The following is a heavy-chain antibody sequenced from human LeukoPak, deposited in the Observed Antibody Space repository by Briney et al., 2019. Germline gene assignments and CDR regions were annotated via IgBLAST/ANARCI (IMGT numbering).Heavy chain of an antibody. V-gene: IGHV3-15*07. J-gene: IGHJ4*02. D-gene: IGHD3-3*02. CDR1: GFIVTNAW. CDR3: TTGIRGD. Sequence: GSLRLSCAASGFIVTNAWMNWVRQAPGKGLEWVGRIQSKTDGGKTDYAAPVKGRSTISRDDSKNTLYLQMNSLKTEDTAIYYCTTGIRGDWGQGTLVTVSS. CDR2: IQSKTDGGKT.